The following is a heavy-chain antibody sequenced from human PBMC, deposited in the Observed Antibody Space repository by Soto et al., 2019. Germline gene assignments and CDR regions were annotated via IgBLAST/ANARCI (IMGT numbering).Heavy chain of an antibody. D-gene: IGHD6-13*01. CDR1: GFTFSSYG. J-gene: IGHJ4*02. CDR3: AKDNNLLQGYSNASYFDY. CDR2: ISYDGSNK. Sequence: GGSLRLSCAASGFTFSSYGMHWLRQAPGQGLEWVAVISYDGSNKYYTNSVEGRFTISRDNSKNTLYLQMDSLRAEDTAVYYCAKDNNLLQGYSNASYFDYWGQGALVTVSS. V-gene: IGHV3-30*18.